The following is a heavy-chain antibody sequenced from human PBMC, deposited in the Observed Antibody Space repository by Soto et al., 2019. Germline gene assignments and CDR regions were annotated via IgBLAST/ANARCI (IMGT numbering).Heavy chain of an antibody. D-gene: IGHD1-26*01. V-gene: IGHV1-69*01. CDR3: ARDASGSHRRGDGFDP. Sequence: QVQLVQSGAEVKKPGSSVKVSCKASGGTFSSYAISWVRQAPGQGLEWMGGIIPIFGTANYAQKFQGRVTITADESTSTADMELSSLRAEDTAVYYCARDASGSHRRGDGFDPWGQGTLVTVSS. J-gene: IGHJ5*02. CDR1: GGTFSSYA. CDR2: IIPIFGTA.